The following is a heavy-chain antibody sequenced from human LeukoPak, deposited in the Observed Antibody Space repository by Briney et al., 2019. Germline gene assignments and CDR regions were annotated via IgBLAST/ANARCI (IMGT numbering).Heavy chain of an antibody. CDR1: GYSISSGYY. D-gene: IGHD1-26*01. V-gene: IGHV4-38-2*01. Sequence: SETLSLTCAVSGYSISSGYYWGWIRQPPGKGLEWIGSIYHSGSTYYNPSLKSRVTISVDTSKNQFSLKLSSVTAADTAVYYCARHSSRWELPVDYFDYWGQGTLVTVSS. CDR2: IYHSGST. CDR3: ARHSSRWELPVDYFDY. J-gene: IGHJ4*02.